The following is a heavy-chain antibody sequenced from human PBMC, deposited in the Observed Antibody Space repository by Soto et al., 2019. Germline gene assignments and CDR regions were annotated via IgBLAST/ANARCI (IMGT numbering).Heavy chain of an antibody. CDR3: ARDPGYSYGYGFDY. V-gene: IGHV3-53*01. Sequence: EVQLVESGGGLIQPGGSLRLSCAASGFTVSSNYMSWVRQAPGKGLEWVSVIYSGGSTYYADSVKGRFTISRDNSENTLYLQMNSLRAEDTAVYYCARDPGYSYGYGFDYWGQGTLVTVSS. D-gene: IGHD5-18*01. CDR2: IYSGGST. J-gene: IGHJ4*02. CDR1: GFTVSSNY.